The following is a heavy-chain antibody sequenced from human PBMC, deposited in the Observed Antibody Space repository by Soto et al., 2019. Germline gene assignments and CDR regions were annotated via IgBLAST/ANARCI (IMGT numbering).Heavy chain of an antibody. J-gene: IGHJ5*02. V-gene: IGHV1-2*02. Sequence: ASVKVSCKASGYTFTGYYMHWVRQAPGQGLEWMGWINPNSGGTNYAQKFQGRVTMTTDTSTSTAYMELRSLRSDDTAVYYCARTQTKSEYSGPTPRLFWFDPWGQGTLVTVSS. CDR1: GYTFTGYY. CDR3: ARTQTKSEYSGPTPRLFWFDP. D-gene: IGHD5-12*01. CDR2: INPNSGGT.